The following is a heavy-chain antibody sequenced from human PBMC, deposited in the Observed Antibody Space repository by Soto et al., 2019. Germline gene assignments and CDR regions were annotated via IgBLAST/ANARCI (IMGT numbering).Heavy chain of an antibody. CDR3: ARGRLYGDYPGLNWFDP. CDR2: VFYSGST. J-gene: IGHJ5*02. Sequence: SETLSLTCTVSGDSMNSFYWTWIRQPPGKGVEWIGYVFYSGSTNYNPSLKSRVTISVDTSKNQFSLKLTSVTAADTAVYYCARGRLYGDYPGLNWFDPWGQGTPVTVSS. V-gene: IGHV4-59*08. D-gene: IGHD4-17*01. CDR1: GDSMNSFY.